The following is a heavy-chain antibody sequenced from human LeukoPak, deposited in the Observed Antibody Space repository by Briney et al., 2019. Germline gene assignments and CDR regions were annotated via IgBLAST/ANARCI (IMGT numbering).Heavy chain of an antibody. D-gene: IGHD5-24*01. CDR1: GYTFTSYG. CDR2: ISAYNGNT. V-gene: IGHV1-18*01. Sequence: ASVKVSCKASGYTFTSYGISWVRQAPGQGLEWMGWISAYNGNTNYAQKLQGRVTMTTDTSTSTAYMELRSLRSDDTAVYYCATHRDSYNYFSPFDYWGQGTLVTVSS. CDR3: ATHRDSYNYFSPFDY. J-gene: IGHJ4*02.